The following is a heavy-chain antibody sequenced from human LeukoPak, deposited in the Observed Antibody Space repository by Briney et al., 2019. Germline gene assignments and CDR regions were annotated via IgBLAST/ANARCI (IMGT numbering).Heavy chain of an antibody. V-gene: IGHV3-23*01. J-gene: IGHJ4*02. CDR3: AKGGWLDD. D-gene: IGHD6-19*01. CDR1: GFNFNKYD. CDR2: ITGRSDKT. Sequence: PGGSLRLSCAASGFNFNKYDMTWARQAPGKGLEWVSTITGRSDKTYYTDSVKGRFVTSRDNSKDTLYLPMNSLRAEDTALYYCAKGGWLDDLGQGALVTVSS.